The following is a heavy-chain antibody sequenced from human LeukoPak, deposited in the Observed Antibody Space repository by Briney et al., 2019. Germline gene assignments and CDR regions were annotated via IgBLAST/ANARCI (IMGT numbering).Heavy chain of an antibody. Sequence: ASVKVSCKASGYTFTSYGISWVRQAPGQGLEWMGWISAYNGNTNYAQKLQGRVTMTTDTSTSTAYMELRSLRSDDTAVYYCARVASGPAAIIDYYYGMDVWGQGTTVTVS. J-gene: IGHJ6*02. D-gene: IGHD2-2*02. CDR3: ARVASGPAAIIDYYYGMDV. CDR1: GYTFTSYG. V-gene: IGHV1-18*01. CDR2: ISAYNGNT.